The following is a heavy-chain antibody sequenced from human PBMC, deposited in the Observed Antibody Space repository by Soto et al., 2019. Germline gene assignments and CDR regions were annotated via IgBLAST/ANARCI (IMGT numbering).Heavy chain of an antibody. Sequence: EVQLVESGGDLVHPGGSLSLSCAASGFTFTSYWMHWVRQAPGKGLVWVSRINSDGSVTVYADSVKGRFTISRDNAKNTLYLQMNSLRAEDTAVYYCARGRNYASGSDGHWGQGSLVTVSS. J-gene: IGHJ4*02. CDR1: GFTFTSYW. CDR2: INSDGSVT. V-gene: IGHV3-74*01. CDR3: ARGRNYASGSDGH. D-gene: IGHD3-10*01.